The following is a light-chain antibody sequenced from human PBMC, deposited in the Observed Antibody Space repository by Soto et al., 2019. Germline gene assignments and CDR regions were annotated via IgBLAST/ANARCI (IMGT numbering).Light chain of an antibody. CDR2: AAS. J-gene: IGKJ1*01. CDR3: QQYGSSPWT. CDR1: QSLSSSY. Sequence: LAPNPDSLFLAQGCISTHSCRASQSLSSSYLAWYQQKPGQAPRLLIYAASRRATGIPDRFSGSGSGTDFTLTISRLEPEDFAVYYCQQYGSSPWTFGQGTKVDIK. V-gene: IGKV3-20*01.